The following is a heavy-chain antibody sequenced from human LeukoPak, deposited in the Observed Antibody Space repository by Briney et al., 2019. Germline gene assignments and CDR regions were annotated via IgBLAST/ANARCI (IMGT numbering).Heavy chain of an antibody. CDR3: ASFDSHSPAIDY. D-gene: IGHD2-2*01. V-gene: IGHV4-30-4*08. Sequence: PSETLSLTCTVSGGSISSGSYYWSWIRQPPGKGLEWIGYIYYSGSTYYNPSLKSRVTISVDTSKNQFSLKLSSVTAADTAVYYCASFDSHSPAIDYWGQGTLVTVSS. J-gene: IGHJ4*02. CDR1: GGSISSGSYY. CDR2: IYYSGST.